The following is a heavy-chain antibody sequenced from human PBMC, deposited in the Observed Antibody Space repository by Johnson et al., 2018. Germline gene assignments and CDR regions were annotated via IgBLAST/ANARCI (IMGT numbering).Heavy chain of an antibody. CDR3: ARGRRATANIRGGNYFMDV. D-gene: IGHD5-24*01. CDR2: MNPNRGNT. CDR1: GYTFTSYD. V-gene: IGHV1-8*01. Sequence: QVQLVESGAEVKKPGASVKVSCKASGYTFTSYDINWVRQATGQGLEWMGWMNPNRGNTGYAQKFQGRVTLTRNPSISTAYMELSSRRSEDTAVYYCARGRRATANIRGGNYFMDVGGKGPTVTVSS. J-gene: IGHJ6*03.